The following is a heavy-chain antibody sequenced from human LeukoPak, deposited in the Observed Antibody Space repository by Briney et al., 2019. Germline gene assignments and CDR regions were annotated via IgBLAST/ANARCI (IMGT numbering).Heavy chain of an antibody. J-gene: IGHJ6*03. CDR1: GDSISSYY. CDR2: IYYSGST. D-gene: IGHD6-19*01. CDR3: ARIYSSGGLLLDYYYYMDV. V-gene: IGHV4-59*01. Sequence: SETLSLTCTVSGDSISSYYCSWIRQPPGKGLEWIGYIYYSGSTNYNPSLKSRVTISVDTSKNQFSLKLSSVTAADTAVYYCARIYSSGGLLLDYYYYMDVWGKGTTVTISS.